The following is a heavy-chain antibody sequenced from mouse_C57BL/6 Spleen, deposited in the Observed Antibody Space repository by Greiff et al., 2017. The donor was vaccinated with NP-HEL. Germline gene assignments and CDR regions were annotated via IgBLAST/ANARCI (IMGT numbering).Heavy chain of an antibody. CDR3: ARPGGSSHYYYALDY. Sequence: EVQLQQSGPELVKPGASVKISCKASGYSFTGYFMNWVMQSHGKSLEWIGRINPYNGDTFYNQKFKGKATLTVDKSSSTAHMELRSLTSEDVAVYYCARPGGSSHYYYALDYWGKGASVTDSS. D-gene: IGHD1-1*01. J-gene: IGHJ4*01. V-gene: IGHV1-20*01. CDR1: GYSFTGYF. CDR2: INPYNGDT.